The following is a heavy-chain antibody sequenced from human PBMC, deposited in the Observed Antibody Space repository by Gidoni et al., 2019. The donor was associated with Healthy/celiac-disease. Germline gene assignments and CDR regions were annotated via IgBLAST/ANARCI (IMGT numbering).Heavy chain of an antibody. D-gene: IGHD1-26*01. J-gene: IGHJ4*02. V-gene: IGHV1-69*01. Sequence: QVQLVQSGAEVKKPGSSVKVSCKASGGTFSSYAISWVRQAPGQGLEWMGGSIPIFGKANYAQKFQGRVTITADESTSTAYMELSSLRSEDTAVYYCARFPSIVGAPDGWGQGTLVTVSS. CDR3: ARFPSIVGAPDG. CDR2: SIPIFGKA. CDR1: GGTFSSYA.